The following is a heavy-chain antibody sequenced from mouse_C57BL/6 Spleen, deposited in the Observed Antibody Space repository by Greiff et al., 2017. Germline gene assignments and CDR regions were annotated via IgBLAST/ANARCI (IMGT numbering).Heavy chain of an antibody. CDR3: AKTQIYDGYYEDAMDY. V-gene: IGHV1-69*01. CDR2: IDPSDSYT. CDR1: GYTFTSYW. Sequence: QVQLQQSGAELVMPGASVKLSCKASGYTFTSYWMHWVKQRPGQGLEWIGEIDPSDSYTNYNQKFKGKSTLTVDKSSSTAYMQLSSLTSEDSAVYYGAKTQIYDGYYEDAMDYWGQGTSVTVSS. J-gene: IGHJ4*01. D-gene: IGHD2-3*01.